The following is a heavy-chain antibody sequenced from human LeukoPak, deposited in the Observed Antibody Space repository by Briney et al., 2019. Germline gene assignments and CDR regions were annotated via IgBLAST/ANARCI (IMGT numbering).Heavy chain of an antibody. CDR3: ARDRDDGGFEY. D-gene: IGHD4-23*01. V-gene: IGHV3-7*01. CDR2: IKEDGSVK. J-gene: IGHJ4*02. CDR1: GFTFSNYW. Sequence: GGSLRLSCAASGFTFSNYWMSWVRQAPERGLEWVANIKEDGSVKQYVDSMKGRFTISRDNAKNSLYLQMNSLRAEDTAVYYCARDRDDGGFEYWGQGTLVTVSS.